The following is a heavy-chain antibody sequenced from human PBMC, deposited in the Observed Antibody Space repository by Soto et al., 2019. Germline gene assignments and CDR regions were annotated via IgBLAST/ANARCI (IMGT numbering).Heavy chain of an antibody. J-gene: IGHJ4*02. Sequence: ASVKVSCKASGGTFSSYAISWVRQAPGQGLEWMGGIIPIFGTANYAQKFQGRVTITADESTSTAYMELSSLRSEDTAVYYCARLRRAWRDGDFDYWGQGTLVTVSS. D-gene: IGHD4-17*01. CDR1: GGTFSSYA. V-gene: IGHV1-69*13. CDR3: ARLRRAWRDGDFDY. CDR2: IIPIFGTA.